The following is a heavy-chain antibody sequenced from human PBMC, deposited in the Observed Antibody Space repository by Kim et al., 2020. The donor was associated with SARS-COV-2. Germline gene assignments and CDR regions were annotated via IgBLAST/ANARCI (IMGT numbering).Heavy chain of an antibody. CDR1: GFIFRNFG. CDR3: ARPSSSYMDF. D-gene: IGHD2-21*01. CDR2: ISNDGTTA. V-gene: IGHV3-33*05. Sequence: GGSLRLSCAASGFIFRNFGMHWVRQAPGKGLEWVAFISNDGTTAIYADSVRGRFTISRDYSENKLYLQMDSLSAGDTAVYYCARPSSSYMDFWGQGTLVTVSS. J-gene: IGHJ4*02.